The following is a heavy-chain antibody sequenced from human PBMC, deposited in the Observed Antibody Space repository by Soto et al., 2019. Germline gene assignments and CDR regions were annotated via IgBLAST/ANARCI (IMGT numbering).Heavy chain of an antibody. J-gene: IGHJ4*02. CDR2: MYHSGNT. CDR1: GGSITSGGYS. CDR3: ASAMKYSYGYY. D-gene: IGHD5-18*01. Sequence: SETLSLTCAVSGGSITSGGYSWGWIRQPPGQGLEWIGYMYHSGNTYYNPSLKGRVTISLYHSRNQFSLRLNSVTASDTAIYYCASAMKYSYGYYWGQGTLVTVSS. V-gene: IGHV4-30-2*01.